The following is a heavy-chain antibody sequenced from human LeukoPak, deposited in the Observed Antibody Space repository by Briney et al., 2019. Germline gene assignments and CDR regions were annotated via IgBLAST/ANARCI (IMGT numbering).Heavy chain of an antibody. J-gene: IGHJ4*02. CDR2: ISSSGSSI. CDR3: ARGKIYGSGSRGDDY. V-gene: IGHV3-11*01. D-gene: IGHD3-10*01. CDR1: GFIFSDYY. Sequence: PGGSLRLSCAASGFIFSDYYMSWIRQAPGKGLEWVSYISSSGSSIYYADSVKGRFTISRDNSKNTLYLQMNSLRAEDTAVYYCARGKIYGSGSRGDDYWGQGTLVTVSS.